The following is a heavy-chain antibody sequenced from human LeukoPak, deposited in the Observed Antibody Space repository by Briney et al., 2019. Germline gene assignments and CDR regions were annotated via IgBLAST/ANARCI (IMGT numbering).Heavy chain of an antibody. V-gene: IGHV3-11*04. CDR2: ISSSGGTI. D-gene: IGHD3-10*01. Sequence: PGGSLRLSCAASGFTFSDYYMSWIRQAPGKGLEWVSYISSSGGTIYYADSVKGRFTISRDNAKNSLYLQMNGLRAEDTAVYYCATLSYYALDYWGQGTLVTVSS. CDR1: GFTFSDYY. J-gene: IGHJ4*02. CDR3: ATLSYYALDY.